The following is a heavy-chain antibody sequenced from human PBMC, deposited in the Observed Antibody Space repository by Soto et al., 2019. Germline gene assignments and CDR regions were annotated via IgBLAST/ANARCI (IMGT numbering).Heavy chain of an antibody. Sequence: GGSLRVPCAASGFTFSSYGMHWVRQAPGKGLEWVAVIWYDGSNKYYADSVKGRFTISRDNSKNTLYLQMNILRAEDTAVYYCAREVTSYSNYYDWFDPWGQGT. D-gene: IGHD1-26*01. CDR3: AREVTSYSNYYDWFDP. CDR1: GFTFSSYG. CDR2: IWYDGSNK. J-gene: IGHJ5*02. V-gene: IGHV3-33*01.